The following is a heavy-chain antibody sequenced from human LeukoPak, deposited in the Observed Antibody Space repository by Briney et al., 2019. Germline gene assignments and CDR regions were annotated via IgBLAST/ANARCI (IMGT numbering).Heavy chain of an antibody. CDR1: GFTFSSYA. V-gene: IGHV3-23*01. CDR2: ISGSGGST. CDR3: SKTSDYDFWSGYELDGYFDY. J-gene: IGHJ4*02. D-gene: IGHD3-3*01. Sequence: GGSLRLSCGASGFTFSSYAMSWVRQAPGKGLEWVSAISGSGGSTYYADSVKGRFTISRDNSKNTLYLQMNSLRAEDTAVYYCSKTSDYDFWSGYELDGYFDYWGQGTLVTVSS.